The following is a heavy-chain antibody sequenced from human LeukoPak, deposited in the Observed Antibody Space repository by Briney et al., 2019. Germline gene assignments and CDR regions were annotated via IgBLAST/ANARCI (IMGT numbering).Heavy chain of an antibody. J-gene: IGHJ4*02. D-gene: IGHD3-22*01. CDR1: GGSISSSSYY. V-gene: IGHV4-39*07. CDR3: ARESSGYYAADY. CDR2: IYYSGST. Sequence: SETLSLTCTVSGGSISSSSYYWGWIRQPPGKGLEWIGSIYYSGSTYYNPSLKSRVTISVDTSKNQFSLKLSSVTAADTAVYYCARESSGYYAADYWGQGTLVTVSS.